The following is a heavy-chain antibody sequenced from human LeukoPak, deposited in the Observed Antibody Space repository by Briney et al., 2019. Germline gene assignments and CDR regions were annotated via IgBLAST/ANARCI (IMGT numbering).Heavy chain of an antibody. CDR1: GGSISTYY. CDR3: ARDHYGSGSYKSYFDS. V-gene: IGHV4-4*07. Sequence: SETLSLTCAVSGGSISTYYWSWLRQPAGKGLEWIGRLYSSGSTKYNPSLKSRVTISVGDSNNQFTLKLTSVTATDTAVYYCARDHYGSGSYKSYFDSWGQGIRVTVSS. J-gene: IGHJ5*01. CDR2: LYSSGST. D-gene: IGHD3-10*01.